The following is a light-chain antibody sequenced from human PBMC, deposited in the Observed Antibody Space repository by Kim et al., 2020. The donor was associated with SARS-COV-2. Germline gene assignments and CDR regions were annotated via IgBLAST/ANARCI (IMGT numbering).Light chain of an antibody. CDR3: AALDDSLNAWL. CDR1: TSNIGSNS. CDR2: VNN. Sequence: QSVLTQPPSASGTPGQRVTISCSGSTSNIGSNSVNWYQQLPGTAPKLVISVNNKRPSGVPDRFSGSKSGTSASLAISGLQSEDEADYYCAALDDSLNAWLFGGGTQLTVL. J-gene: IGLJ3*02. V-gene: IGLV1-44*01.